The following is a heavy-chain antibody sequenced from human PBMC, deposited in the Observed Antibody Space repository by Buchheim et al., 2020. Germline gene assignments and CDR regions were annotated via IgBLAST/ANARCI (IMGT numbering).Heavy chain of an antibody. CDR2: IYYSGST. CDR3: ARAQSKTGYYYYGMDV. CDR1: GASISSGGYY. D-gene: IGHD7-27*01. J-gene: IGHJ6*02. Sequence: QLQLQESGPGLVKPSETLSLTCTVSGASISSGGYYWSWIRQHPGKGLEWIGYIYYSGSTYYNPSLKSRVTISVDTSKNQFSLKLSSVTAADTAVYYCARAQSKTGYYYYGMDVWGQGTT. V-gene: IGHV4-31*03.